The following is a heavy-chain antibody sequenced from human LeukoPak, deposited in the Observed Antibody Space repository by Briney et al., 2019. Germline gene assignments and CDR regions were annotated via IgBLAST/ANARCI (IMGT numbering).Heavy chain of an antibody. D-gene: IGHD3-22*01. CDR2: ISGSGGST. V-gene: IGHV3-23*01. Sequence: GGSLRLSCEASGFTFSGAWMSWVRQAPGKGLEWVSAISGSGGSTYFADSVKGRFTISRDNSKNTLYLQMNSLRAEDTAVYYCAKDYYDSSGYYLKYYFDYWGQGTLVTVSS. CDR1: GFTFSGAW. J-gene: IGHJ4*02. CDR3: AKDYYDSSGYYLKYYFDY.